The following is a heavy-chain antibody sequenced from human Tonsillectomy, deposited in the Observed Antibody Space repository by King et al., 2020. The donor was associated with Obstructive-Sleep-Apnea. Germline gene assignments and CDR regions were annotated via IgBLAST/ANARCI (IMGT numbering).Heavy chain of an antibody. CDR2: IYPGDSDL. CDR3: ARHEEVATITAFDY. Sequence: VQLVESGAEVKKPEESLRISCKGSGYFFTNYWIGWVRQMPGKGLEWMGIIYPGDSDLRYSPSFQGKVTISADKSISTVYLQWSSLKASDTAIYYCARHEEVATITAFDYWGQGTLVTVSS. CDR1: GYFFTNYW. D-gene: IGHD5-24*01. J-gene: IGHJ4*02. V-gene: IGHV5-51*01.